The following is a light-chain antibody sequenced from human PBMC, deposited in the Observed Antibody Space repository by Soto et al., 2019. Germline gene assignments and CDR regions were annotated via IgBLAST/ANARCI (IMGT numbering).Light chain of an antibody. J-gene: IGKJ1*01. CDR2: GAS. CDR3: QQYDNWPWT. Sequence: EILMKQSPATLSVSPGGRATLSCGASQSISETLAWYQQKPGQAPRLLIHGASTRTPGFPARFSGSGSGTDFTLTISSLQSEDFEVDYCQQYDNWPWTFGQGTKVDIK. CDR1: QSISET. V-gene: IGKV3-15*01.